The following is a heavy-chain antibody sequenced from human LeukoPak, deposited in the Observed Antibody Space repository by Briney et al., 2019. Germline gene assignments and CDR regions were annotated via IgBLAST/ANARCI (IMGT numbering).Heavy chain of an antibody. J-gene: IGHJ5*02. Sequence: GGSLRLSCAASGFTFSTYWMSWVRQAPGKGLEWVANIKQDGSEKYYVDSVKGRFTISRDNAKNSLFLQMNGLRAEDTAVYYCARDGGDCSSTSCYPNWFDPWGQGTLVTVSS. CDR1: GFTFSTYW. CDR2: IKQDGSEK. D-gene: IGHD2-2*03. CDR3: ARDGGDCSSTSCYPNWFDP. V-gene: IGHV3-7*01.